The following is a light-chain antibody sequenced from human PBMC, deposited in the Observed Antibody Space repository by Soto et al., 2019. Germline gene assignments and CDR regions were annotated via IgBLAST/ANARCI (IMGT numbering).Light chain of an antibody. Sequence: TQGVPTLSLTPDARATLSYRASQSVSSNFLAWHQQKPGQTPRLLIYGASNMATGVPDRFSGSGSGTDFTLTISSLQPEDFAIYYCQQSCSNPRTFGRGTKVDIK. CDR3: QQSCSNPRT. CDR1: QSVSSNF. V-gene: IGKV3-20*01. J-gene: IGKJ4*01. CDR2: GAS.